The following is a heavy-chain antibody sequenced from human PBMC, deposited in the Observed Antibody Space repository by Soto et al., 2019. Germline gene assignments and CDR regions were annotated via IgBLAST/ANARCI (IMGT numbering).Heavy chain of an antibody. J-gene: IGHJ4*02. CDR1: GFTLSNFA. CDR2: VSGAGINT. CDR3: AKGRLRGLTNGNFDF. V-gene: IGHV3-23*01. Sequence: PGGSLRLSCTASGFTLSNFAKGWVRQSPGKGLEWVAVVSGAGINTKYVVSVKGRFTVSRDNSKNIVSLQMDSLRADDTGIYYCAKGRLRGLTNGNFDFWGQGTLVTVSS. D-gene: IGHD4-17*01.